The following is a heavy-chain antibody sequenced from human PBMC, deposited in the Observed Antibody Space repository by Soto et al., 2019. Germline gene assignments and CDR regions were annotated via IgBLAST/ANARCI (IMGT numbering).Heavy chain of an antibody. CDR2: IWYDGSNK. CDR3: AREVFDSLDV. D-gene: IGHD1-20*01. V-gene: IGHV3-33*01. CDR1: GFPCSSYG. J-gene: IGHJ6*02. Sequence: GGSLRLSCAASGFPCSSYGMNWVRQAPGKGLEWVAVIWYDGSNKYYADSVKGRFTISRDNSKNTLYLQMNSLRAEDTAVYYCAREVFDSLDVWGQGTLVTVSS.